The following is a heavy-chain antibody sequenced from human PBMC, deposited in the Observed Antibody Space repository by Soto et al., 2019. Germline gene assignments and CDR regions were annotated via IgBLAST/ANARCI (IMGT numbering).Heavy chain of an antibody. CDR3: AKCPLRHTNLRYREY. D-gene: IGHD3-9*01. CDR1: GFTFSSYG. Sequence: QVQLVESGGGVVHPGRSLRLSCAASGFTFSSYGMHWVRQAPGKWLSWVAVISYDGSNKYYADSVKGRFTISRDNSKNPRYLRMPSLRAEDTAVYYCAKCPLRHTNLRYREYWGQGTLVTVSS. J-gene: IGHJ4*02. V-gene: IGHV3-30*18. CDR2: ISYDGSNK.